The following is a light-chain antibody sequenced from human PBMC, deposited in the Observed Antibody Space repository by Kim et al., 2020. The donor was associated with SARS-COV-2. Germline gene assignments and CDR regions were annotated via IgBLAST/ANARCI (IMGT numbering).Light chain of an antibody. CDR1: QSVSNSY. CDR2: GAS. Sequence: PRKRATLSCRASQSVSNSYLAWYQQKPGQAPRLLIYGASSRATGIPDRFSGSGSGTDFTLTISRLEPEDFAVYYCQHYGSSPPRTFGQGTKVDIK. CDR3: QHYGSSPPRT. V-gene: IGKV3-20*01. J-gene: IGKJ1*01.